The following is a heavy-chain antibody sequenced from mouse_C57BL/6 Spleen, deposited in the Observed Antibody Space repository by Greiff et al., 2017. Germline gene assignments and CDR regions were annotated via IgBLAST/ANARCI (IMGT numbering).Heavy chain of an antibody. CDR3: VETTVVATDYFDY. CDR1: GYSFTDYN. J-gene: IGHJ2*01. V-gene: IGHV1-39*01. D-gene: IGHD1-1*01. Sequence: VQLQQSGPELVKPGASVKISCKASGYSFTDYNMNWVKQSNGKSLEWIGVINPNYGTTSYNQKFKGKATLTVDQSSSTAYMQLNSLTSEDSAVYYCVETTVVATDYFDYWGQGTTLTVSS. CDR2: INPNYGTT.